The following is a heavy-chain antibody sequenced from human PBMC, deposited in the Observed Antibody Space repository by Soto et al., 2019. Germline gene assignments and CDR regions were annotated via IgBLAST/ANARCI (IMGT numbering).Heavy chain of an antibody. CDR3: AREGGRTFLQRYDY. V-gene: IGHV3-48*02. J-gene: IGHJ4*02. D-gene: IGHD3-9*01. Sequence: EVQLVESGGGLVQPGGSLRLSCAASGFTFSSYSMNWVRQAPGKGLEWVSYISSSSSTIYYADSVKGRFTISRDNAKNSLYRQMNSLRDEDTAVYYCAREGGRTFLQRYDYWGQGTLVTVSS. CDR1: GFTFSSYS. CDR2: ISSSSSTI.